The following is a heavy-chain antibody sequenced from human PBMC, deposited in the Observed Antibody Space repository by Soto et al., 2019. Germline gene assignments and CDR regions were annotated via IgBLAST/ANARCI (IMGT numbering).Heavy chain of an antibody. CDR2: ISYDGSNK. D-gene: IGHD3-3*01. CDR3: ARDYRVTIFGVVMGPRWYYYYGMDV. J-gene: IGHJ6*02. CDR1: GFTFSGYA. Sequence: GSLRLSCAASGFTFSGYAMHWVRQAPGKGLEWVAVISYDGSNKYYADSVKGRFTISRDNSKNTLYLQMNSLRAEDTAVYYCARDYRVTIFGVVMGPRWYYYYGMDVWGQGTTVTVSS. V-gene: IGHV3-30-3*01.